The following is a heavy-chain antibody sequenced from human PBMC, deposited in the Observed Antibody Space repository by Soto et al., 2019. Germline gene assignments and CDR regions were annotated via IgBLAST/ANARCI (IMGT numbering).Heavy chain of an antibody. J-gene: IGHJ6*02. CDR1: GYSFTSYW. D-gene: IGHD3-16*01. CDR3: ERSLGRGMDV. CDR2: IDPSDSYT. V-gene: IGHV5-10-1*01. Sequence: XDSLKLSWKCSGYSFTSYWISLVRQMPGKGLEWMGRIDPSDSYTNYSPSFQGHVTISADKSISTAYLQWSSLKASDTAMYYCERSLGRGMDVWGQGTTVTVSS.